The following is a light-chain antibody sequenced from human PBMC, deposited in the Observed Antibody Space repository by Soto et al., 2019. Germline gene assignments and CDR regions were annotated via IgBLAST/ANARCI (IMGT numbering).Light chain of an antibody. J-gene: IGLJ1*01. V-gene: IGLV2-14*01. CDR1: SNDIGAYKY. CDR3: SSYTTGSTLYV. CDR2: EVS. Sequence: QSGRTQPASVSGSPGHSITISCTGSSNDIGAYKYVSWYQQYPGKAPKLIIFEVSNRPSGVSNRFSGYKSGNKASLTIAGLQAEDEADYHCSSYTTGSTLYVFGGGTKV.